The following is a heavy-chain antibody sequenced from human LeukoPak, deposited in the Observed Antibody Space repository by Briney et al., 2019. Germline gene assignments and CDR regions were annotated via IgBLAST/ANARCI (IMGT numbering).Heavy chain of an antibody. CDR3: ARWGSTSCYDY. CDR2: IRHDGSKA. J-gene: IGHJ4*02. V-gene: IGHV3-30*19. Sequence: GGSLRLSCVASGSTFNIYDMHWVRQAPGKGLEWVALIRHDGSKAYYADSAKGRFTISRDNSKNTLYLQMGSLRDEDMAMYYCARWGSTSCYDYWGQGTLVTVSS. CDR1: GSTFNIYD. D-gene: IGHD2-2*01.